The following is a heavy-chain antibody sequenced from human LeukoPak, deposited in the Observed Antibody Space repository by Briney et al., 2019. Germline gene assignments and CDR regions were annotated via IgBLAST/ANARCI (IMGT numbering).Heavy chain of an antibody. Sequence: PGGSLRLSCAASGFTFSSYAMSWVRQAPGKGLEWVSAISGSGGSTYYADSVKGRFTISRDNSKNTLYLQMNSLRAEDTAVYYCEAADPEGDAFDIWGQRTMVTVSS. CDR2: ISGSGGST. CDR1: GFTFSSYA. J-gene: IGHJ3*02. D-gene: IGHD1-14*01. V-gene: IGHV3-23*01. CDR3: EAADPEGDAFDI.